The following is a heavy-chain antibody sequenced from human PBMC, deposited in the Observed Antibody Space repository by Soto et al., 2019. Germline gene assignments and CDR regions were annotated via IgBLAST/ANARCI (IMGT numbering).Heavy chain of an antibody. CDR1: GYTLTELS. Sequence: QVQLVQSGAEVKKPGASVKVSCKVSGYTLTELSMHWVRQAPGKGLEWMGGFDPEDGETIYAQKFQGRVTMTEDTSTDTAYMELSSLRSDDTAVYYCAIDYNLYSSSARYVLDIWGQGTMVTVSS. V-gene: IGHV1-24*01. D-gene: IGHD6-6*01. CDR2: FDPEDGET. J-gene: IGHJ3*02. CDR3: AIDYNLYSSSARYVLDI.